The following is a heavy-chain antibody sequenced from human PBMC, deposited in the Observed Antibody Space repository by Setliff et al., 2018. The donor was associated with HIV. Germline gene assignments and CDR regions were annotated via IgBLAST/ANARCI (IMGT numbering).Heavy chain of an antibody. CDR2: INPSGGST. J-gene: IGHJ5*02. Sequence: GASVKVSCKASGYTFTSYYIHWVRQAPGQGLEWMGVINPSGGSTSYAQSFQDRVTMTRDTSTSTVYMELSSLRSEDTAVYYCARVRYCSGGSCYGGEYWFDPWGQGTLVTVSS. CDR1: GYTFTSYY. V-gene: IGHV1-46*01. CDR3: ARVRYCSGGSCYGGEYWFDP. D-gene: IGHD2-15*01.